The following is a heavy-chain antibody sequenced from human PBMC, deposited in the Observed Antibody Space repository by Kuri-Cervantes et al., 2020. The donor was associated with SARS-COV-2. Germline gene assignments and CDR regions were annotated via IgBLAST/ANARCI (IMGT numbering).Heavy chain of an antibody. J-gene: IGHJ3*02. Sequence: GESLKISCAASGFTFSSYAVHWVRQAPGKGLEWVAVISYDGSNKYYADSVKGRFTISRDNSKNTLYLQMNSLRAEDTAVCYCARPQGYCSGGSCPDAFDIWGQGTMVTVSS. CDR3: ARPQGYCSGGSCPDAFDI. CDR2: ISYDGSNK. CDR1: GFTFSSYA. D-gene: IGHD2-15*01. V-gene: IGHV3-30-3*01.